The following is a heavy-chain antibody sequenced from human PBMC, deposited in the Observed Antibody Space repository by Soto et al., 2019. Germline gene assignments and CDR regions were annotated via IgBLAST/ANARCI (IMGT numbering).Heavy chain of an antibody. CDR2: VYYTGST. J-gene: IGHJ4*02. D-gene: IGHD4-17*01. Sequence: SETHSHTSTLSGGYVISGSYYWNWIRQPPGQGLEWIGYVYYTGSTNYNPSLQSRVTISVDTSKNQFSLKLSSLTAADTAVYYCARYKDYGDYGLDYWGQGTLVTVSS. V-gene: IGHV4-61*01. CDR3: ARYKDYGDYGLDY. CDR1: GGYVISGSYY.